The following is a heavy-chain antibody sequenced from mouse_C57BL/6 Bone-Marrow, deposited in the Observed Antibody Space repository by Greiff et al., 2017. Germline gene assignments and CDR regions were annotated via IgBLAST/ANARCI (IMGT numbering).Heavy chain of an antibody. J-gene: IGHJ3*01. CDR1: GFSLTSYA. V-gene: IGHV2-9-1*01. CDR3: ARSPYGNYGAWFAY. D-gene: IGHD2-1*01. Sequence: VKLQESGPGLVAPSQSLSITCTVSGFSLTSYAISWVSQPPGKGLEWLGVIWPGGGTNYNSAHNSSLSISTDNAKSQVFLKMNSRQTDYTARYDCARSPYGNYGAWFAYWGQGTLVTVSA. CDR2: IWPGGGT.